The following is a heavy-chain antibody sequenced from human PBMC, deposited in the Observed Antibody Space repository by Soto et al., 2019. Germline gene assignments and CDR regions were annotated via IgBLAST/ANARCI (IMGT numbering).Heavy chain of an antibody. D-gene: IGHD3-3*01. CDR2: ISGSGGST. CDR1: GFTFSSYA. V-gene: IGHV3-23*01. Sequence: GGSLRLSCGASGFTFSSYAMSWVRQAPGKGLEWVSAISGSGGSTYYADSVKGRFTISRDNSKNTLYLQMNSLRAEDTAVYYCATTPSGVLRFLEWLPDYYYGMDVWGQGTTVTVS. CDR3: ATTPSGVLRFLEWLPDYYYGMDV. J-gene: IGHJ6*02.